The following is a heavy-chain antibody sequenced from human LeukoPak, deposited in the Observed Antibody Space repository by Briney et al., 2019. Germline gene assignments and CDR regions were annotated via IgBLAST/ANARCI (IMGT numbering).Heavy chain of an antibody. V-gene: IGHV4-59*01. CDR2: VYYSGSTNHNPSFT. CDR1: GGSISSYY. J-gene: IGHJ4*02. D-gene: IGHD6-19*01. CDR3: ARDSSGWHNFDY. Sequence: PSETLSLTCSVSGGSISSYYWSWIRQPPGKGLEWIGYVYYSGSTNHNPSFTNYNPSLRSRVTTSVDTSKNQFSLKLSSVTAADTAVYYCARDSSGWHNFDYWGQGTLVTVSS.